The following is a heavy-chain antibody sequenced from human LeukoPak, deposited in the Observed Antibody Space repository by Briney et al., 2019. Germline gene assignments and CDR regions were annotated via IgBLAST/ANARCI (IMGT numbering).Heavy chain of an antibody. CDR3: ARVFIVVVPAAMNGADYYYYYMDV. V-gene: IGHV6-1*01. D-gene: IGHD2-2*01. CDR2: TYYRSRWYN. J-gene: IGHJ6*03. Sequence: SQTLSLTCAISGDSVSSNSVVWNWIRLSPSRGLEWLGRTYYRSRWYNDYAVSVKSRITISPDTSKNQFSLQLNSVTPEDTAVYYCARVFIVVVPAAMNGADYYYYYMDVWGKGTTVTISS. CDR1: GDSVSSNSVV.